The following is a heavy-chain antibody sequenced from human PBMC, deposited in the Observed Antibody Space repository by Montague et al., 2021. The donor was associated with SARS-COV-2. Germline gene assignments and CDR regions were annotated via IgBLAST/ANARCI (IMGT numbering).Heavy chain of an antibody. Sequence: SETLSLTCTVSGGSISSNSYYWGWIRQPPGKGLEWIGSIYYSGNTYYNPSRKRPVTISVDTSKNQFSLKLSSVTAADTAVYYCARDGKTRIAMILVVIGYFDYWGQGTLVTVSS. D-gene: IGHD3-22*01. CDR1: GGSISSNSYY. V-gene: IGHV4-39*02. J-gene: IGHJ4*02. CDR3: ARDGKTRIAMILVVIGYFDY. CDR2: IYYSGNT.